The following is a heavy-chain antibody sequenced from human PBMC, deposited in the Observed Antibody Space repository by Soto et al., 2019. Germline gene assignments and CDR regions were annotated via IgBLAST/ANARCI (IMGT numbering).Heavy chain of an antibody. V-gene: IGHV3-48*01. CDR2: ISSSSSTI. Sequence: GESLKISCAASGFTFSSYSMNWVRQAPGKGLEWVSYISSSSSTIYYADSVKGRFTISRDNAKNSLYLQMNSLRAEDTAVYYCAREWTRISYSSSEFDYWGQGTLVTVSS. D-gene: IGHD6-6*01. J-gene: IGHJ4*02. CDR1: GFTFSSYS. CDR3: AREWTRISYSSSEFDY.